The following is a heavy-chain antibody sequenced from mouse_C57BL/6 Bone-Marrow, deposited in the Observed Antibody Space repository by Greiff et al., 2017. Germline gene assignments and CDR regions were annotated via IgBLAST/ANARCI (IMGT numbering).Heavy chain of an antibody. Sequence: VKLMESGAELVRPGTSVKMSCKASGYTFTNYWIGWAKQRPGHGLEWIGDIYPGGGYTNYNEKFKGQATLTADKSSSTAYMQFSSLTSEDSAIYYCARSSSYWYFDVWGTGTTVTVSS. CDR2: IYPGGGYT. J-gene: IGHJ1*03. V-gene: IGHV1-63*01. CDR3: ARSSSYWYFDV. D-gene: IGHD1-1*01. CDR1: GYTFTNYW.